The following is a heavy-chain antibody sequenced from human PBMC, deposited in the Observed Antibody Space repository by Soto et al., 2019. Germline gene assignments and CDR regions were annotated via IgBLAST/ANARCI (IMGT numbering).Heavy chain of an antibody. CDR1: GGTFSSYA. CDR2: IIPIFGTA. CDR3: AREGGGVVGATSAC. D-gene: IGHD1-26*01. J-gene: IGHJ4*02. V-gene: IGHV1-69*01. Sequence: QVQLVQSVAEVKKPGSSVKVSCKASGGTFSSYAISWVRQAPGQGLEWMGGIIPIFGTANSAQKFQGRVTISAGSSTGTACMALSRLRSEDTAVYYGAREGGGVVGATSACGGEGSLGTVSA.